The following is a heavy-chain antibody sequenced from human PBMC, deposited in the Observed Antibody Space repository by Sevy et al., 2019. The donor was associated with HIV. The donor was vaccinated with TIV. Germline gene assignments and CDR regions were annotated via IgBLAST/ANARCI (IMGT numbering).Heavy chain of an antibody. CDR2: ISGSGTRT. CDR1: GFSFDSYG. CDR3: WERGGGHYDPDEIGYYFYYYNMDV. J-gene: IGHJ6*03. Sequence: GGSLRLSCAVSGFSFDSYGMTWVRQAPGKGLEWVSGISGSGTRTYYADSVKGRFIISRDNSKNTLYLQMNSLRREDKAIYVCWERGGGHYDPDEIGYYFYYYNMDVWGKGTTVTVSS. V-gene: IGHV3-23*01. D-gene: IGHD3-22*01.